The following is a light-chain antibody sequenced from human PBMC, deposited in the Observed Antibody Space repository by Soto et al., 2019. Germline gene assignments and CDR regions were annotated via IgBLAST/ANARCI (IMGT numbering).Light chain of an antibody. CDR1: SSDVGGYNY. CDR3: SSYVGSNNFV. CDR2: EVS. V-gene: IGLV2-8*01. J-gene: IGLJ1*01. Sequence: QSALTQPPSASGSPGQSVTISCTGTSSDVGGYNYVSWYQQHPGKAPKLMIYEVSKRPSGVPDRFSGSKSGNTASLTVSGAQAEDEADYYCSSYVGSNNFVFGTGTKLTVL.